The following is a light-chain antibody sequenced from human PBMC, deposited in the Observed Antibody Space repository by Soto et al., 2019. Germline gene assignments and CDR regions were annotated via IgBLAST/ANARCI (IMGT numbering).Light chain of an antibody. CDR3: SSYAGSRNLV. Sequence: QSALTQPPSASGSPGQSVTISCTGTSSDVGGYNSVSWYQQHPGRAPKLLIFEVNKQPSGVPDRFSASKSDNTASLTVSGLQAEDEANYYCSSYAGSRNLVFGGGTQLTVL. V-gene: IGLV2-8*01. J-gene: IGLJ3*02. CDR2: EVN. CDR1: SSDVGGYNS.